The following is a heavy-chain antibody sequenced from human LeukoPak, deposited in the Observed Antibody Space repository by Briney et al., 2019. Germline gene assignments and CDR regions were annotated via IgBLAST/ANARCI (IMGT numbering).Heavy chain of an antibody. V-gene: IGHV4-61*01. CDR3: ARVLGYCSGGGCSEYFQH. CDR2: IYYSGST. Sequence: SETLSLTCTVSGGSISSSTYFWSWIRQPPGKGLEWIGYIYYSGSTSYNPSLRSRVTISVDTSKNQLSLKLSSVTAADTAVYYCARVLGYCSGGGCSEYFQHWGQGTLVTVSS. D-gene: IGHD2-15*01. J-gene: IGHJ1*01. CDR1: GGSISSSTYF.